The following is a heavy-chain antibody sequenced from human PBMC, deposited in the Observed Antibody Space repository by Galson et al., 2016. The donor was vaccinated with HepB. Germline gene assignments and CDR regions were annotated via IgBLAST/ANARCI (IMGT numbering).Heavy chain of an antibody. J-gene: IGHJ6*02. CDR1: GFTFSSYW. Sequence: SLRLSCAASGFTFSSYWMSWVRQTPGKRPEWVANIKQDGSEKHSLDSLKGRFTISRDNAKNSLYLQMNSLRAEDTAVYYCARESYSFFGMDVWGQGTTVTVSS. CDR2: IKQDGSEK. CDR3: ARESYSFFGMDV. V-gene: IGHV3-7*01.